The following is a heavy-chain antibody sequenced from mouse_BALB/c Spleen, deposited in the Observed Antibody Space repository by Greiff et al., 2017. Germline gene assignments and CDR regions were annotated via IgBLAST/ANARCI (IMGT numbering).Heavy chain of an antibody. D-gene: IGHD2-3*01. CDR2: IDPENGDT. Sequence: EVQLQQSGAELVRSGASVKLSCTASGFNIKDYYMHWVKQRPEQGLEWIGWIDPENGDTEYAPKFQGKATMTADTSSNTAYLQLSSLTSEDTAVYYCNVLDGYYEADWGQGTLVTVSA. J-gene: IGHJ3*01. CDR1: GFNIKDYY. V-gene: IGHV14-4*02. CDR3: NVLDGYYEAD.